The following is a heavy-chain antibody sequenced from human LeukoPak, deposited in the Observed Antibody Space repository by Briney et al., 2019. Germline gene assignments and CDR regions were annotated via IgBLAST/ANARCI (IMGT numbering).Heavy chain of an antibody. Sequence: PSETLSLTCTVSGGSISSYYWSWIRQPPGKGLEWIGYIYYNGSTNYNPSLKGRVTISVDTSKNQFSLKLSSVTAADTAVYYCARDRGQWLLNWFDPWGQGTLVTVSS. CDR1: GGSISSYY. V-gene: IGHV4-59*01. CDR2: IYYNGST. CDR3: ARDRGQWLLNWFDP. J-gene: IGHJ5*02. D-gene: IGHD6-19*01.